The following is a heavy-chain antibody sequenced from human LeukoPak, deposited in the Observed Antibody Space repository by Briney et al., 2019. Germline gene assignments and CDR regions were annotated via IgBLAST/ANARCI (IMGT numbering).Heavy chain of an antibody. Sequence: SETLSLTCTVSGGSISSGGYYWSWIRQHPGKGLEWIGYIYYSGSTYYNPSLKSRVTISVDTSKNQFSLKLSSVTAADTAVYYCARASEDGDLYWYFDLWGRGTLVTVSS. CDR3: ARASEDGDLYWYFDL. CDR2: IYYSGST. CDR1: GGSISSGGYY. V-gene: IGHV4-31*03. D-gene: IGHD4-17*01. J-gene: IGHJ2*01.